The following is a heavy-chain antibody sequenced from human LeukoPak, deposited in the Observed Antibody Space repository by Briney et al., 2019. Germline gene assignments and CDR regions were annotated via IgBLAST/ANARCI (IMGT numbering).Heavy chain of an antibody. J-gene: IGHJ6*02. CDR2: INHSGST. CDR1: GVSFSGYY. V-gene: IGHV4-34*01. CDR3: ARAAPNYGMDV. Sequence: SETLSLTCAVYGVSFSGYYWSWLRQPPGKGLEWIGEINHSGSTNYNPSLKSRVTISVDTSKNQFSLKLSSVTAADTAVYYCARAAPNYGMDVWGQGTTVTVSS.